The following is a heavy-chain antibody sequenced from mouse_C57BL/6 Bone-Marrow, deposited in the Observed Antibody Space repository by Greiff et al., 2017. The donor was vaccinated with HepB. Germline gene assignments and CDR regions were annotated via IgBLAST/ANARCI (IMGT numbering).Heavy chain of an antibody. J-gene: IGHJ3*01. Sequence: EVKLQQSGPELVKPGASVKISCKASGYSFTGYYMNWVKQSPEKSLEWIGEINPSTGGTTYNQKFKAKATLTVDKSSSTAYMQLKSLTSEDSAVYYCARRGKPYIFFAYWGQGTLVTVSA. CDR2: INPSTGGT. V-gene: IGHV1-42*01. CDR1: GYSFTGYY. CDR3: ARRGKPYIFFAY. D-gene: IGHD1-3*01.